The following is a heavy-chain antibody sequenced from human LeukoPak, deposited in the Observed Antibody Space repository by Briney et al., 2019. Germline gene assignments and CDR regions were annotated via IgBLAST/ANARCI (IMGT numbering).Heavy chain of an antibody. Sequence: GGSLRLSCAASGFTFSSYAMSWVRQAPGKGLGWVSAISGSGGSTYYADSVKGRFTISRDNSKNTLYLQMNSLRAEDTAVYYCAKLKDIVVVPVGTFDIWGQGTMVTVSS. CDR3: AKLKDIVVVPVGTFDI. CDR1: GFTFSSYA. CDR2: ISGSGGST. D-gene: IGHD2-2*01. V-gene: IGHV3-23*01. J-gene: IGHJ3*02.